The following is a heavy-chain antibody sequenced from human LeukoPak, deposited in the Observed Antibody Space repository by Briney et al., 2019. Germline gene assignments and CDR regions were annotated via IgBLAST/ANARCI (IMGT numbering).Heavy chain of an antibody. CDR2: ISYDGSNK. Sequence: PGGSLRLFCAASGFTFSSYAMHWVRQAPGKGLEWVAVISYDGSNKYYADSVKGRFTISRDNSKNTLYLQMNSLRAEDTAVYYCARDAEEVGDTNPDYWGQGTLVTVSS. D-gene: IGHD1-26*01. CDR3: ARDAEEVGDTNPDY. V-gene: IGHV3-30*04. J-gene: IGHJ4*02. CDR1: GFTFSSYA.